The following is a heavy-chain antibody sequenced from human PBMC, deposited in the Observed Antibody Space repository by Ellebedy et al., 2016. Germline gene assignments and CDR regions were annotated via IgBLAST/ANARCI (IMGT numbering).Heavy chain of an antibody. Sequence: GESLKISXAASGFTFSDYYMSWIRQAPGKGLEWVSYISSSSSYTNYADSVKGRFTISRDNAKNSLYLQMNSLRAEDTAVYYCARQVGADDLFDYWGQGTLVTVSS. CDR1: GFTFSDYY. V-gene: IGHV3-11*03. CDR2: ISSSSSYT. D-gene: IGHD3-16*01. J-gene: IGHJ4*02. CDR3: ARQVGADDLFDY.